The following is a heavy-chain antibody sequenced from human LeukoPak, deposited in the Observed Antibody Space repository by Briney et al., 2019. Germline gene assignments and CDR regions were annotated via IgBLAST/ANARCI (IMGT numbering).Heavy chain of an antibody. CDR3: ARESLDIVATSYFDY. D-gene: IGHD5-12*01. V-gene: IGHV1-69*05. CDR1: GGTYSSYA. CDR2: IIPIFGTA. J-gene: IGHJ4*02. Sequence: SVKVSCKASGGTYSSYAISWVRQAPGQGLEWMGRIIPIFGTANYAQKFQGRVTITTDESTSTAYLELSSLRSEDTAVYYCARESLDIVATSYFDYWGQGTLVTVSS.